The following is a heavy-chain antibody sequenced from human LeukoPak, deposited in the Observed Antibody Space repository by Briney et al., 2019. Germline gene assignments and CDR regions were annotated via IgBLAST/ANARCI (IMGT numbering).Heavy chain of an antibody. J-gene: IGHJ5*02. V-gene: IGHV3-74*01. Sequence: GGSLRLSCAASGFTFSSYWMHWVRQAPGKGLVWVSRLNGDGSSTNYADSVKGRFTISRDNAKNTPFLQMNSLRAEDTAVYYCARDISSGGLYNWFDPWGQGTLVTVSS. D-gene: IGHD5-12*01. CDR1: GFTFSSYW. CDR3: ARDISSGGLYNWFDP. CDR2: LNGDGSST.